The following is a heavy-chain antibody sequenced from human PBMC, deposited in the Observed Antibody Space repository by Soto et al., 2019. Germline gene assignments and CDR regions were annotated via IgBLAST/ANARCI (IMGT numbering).Heavy chain of an antibody. V-gene: IGHV3-74*01. CDR3: AIDLVYGDHFDY. D-gene: IGHD2-21*02. J-gene: IGHJ4*02. CDR2: INSDGSSK. CDR1: GFTFSSYW. Sequence: EVQLMESGGGLVQPGGSLRLSCAASGFTFSSYWMHWVRQAPGKGLVWVSRINSDGSSKSYADSVKGRFTISRDNAKNTLYLQMNSLRAEDTAVYYCAIDLVYGDHFDYWGQGTLVTVSS.